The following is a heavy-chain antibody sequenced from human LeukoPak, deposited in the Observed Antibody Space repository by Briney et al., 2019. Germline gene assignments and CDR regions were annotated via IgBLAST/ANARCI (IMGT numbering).Heavy chain of an antibody. V-gene: IGHV4-39*07. CDR3: ARETSQKGAHYMDV. J-gene: IGHJ6*03. Sequence: SETLSLTCTVSGASIYSSTYYWGWIRQPPGKGLEWIGSIYYSGNTYYNPSLKSRVTISVDTSENQFSLKLSSVTAADTAVYYCARETSQKGAHYMDVWGKGTTITISS. CDR1: GASIYSSTYY. D-gene: IGHD3-16*01. CDR2: IYYSGNT.